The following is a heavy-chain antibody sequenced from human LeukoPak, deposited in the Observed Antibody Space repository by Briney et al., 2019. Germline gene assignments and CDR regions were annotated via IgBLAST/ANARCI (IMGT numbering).Heavy chain of an antibody. CDR1: GGSISSHY. Sequence: SETLSLTCTVSGGSISSHYWSWIRQPPGKGLEWIGYIHYSGSTNYNPSLKSRVTTSVDTSKNQFSLKLSSVTAADTAVYYCARGLSYSSGYFDYWGQGTLVTVSS. D-gene: IGHD6-19*01. V-gene: IGHV4-59*11. J-gene: IGHJ4*02. CDR3: ARGLSYSSGYFDY. CDR2: IHYSGST.